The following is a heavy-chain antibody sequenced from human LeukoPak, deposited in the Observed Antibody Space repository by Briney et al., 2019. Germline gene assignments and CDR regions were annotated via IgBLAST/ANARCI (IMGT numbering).Heavy chain of an antibody. Sequence: GGSLRLSCAASGFTFSSYSMNWVRQAPGKGLEWVSSISSSSSYIYYADSVKGRFTISRDSVKNSLYLQMNSLRAEDTAVYYCARGVPLYYYYMDVWGKGTTVTVSS. CDR1: GFTFSSYS. CDR2: ISSSSSYI. CDR3: ARGVPLYYYYMDV. J-gene: IGHJ6*03. V-gene: IGHV3-21*01.